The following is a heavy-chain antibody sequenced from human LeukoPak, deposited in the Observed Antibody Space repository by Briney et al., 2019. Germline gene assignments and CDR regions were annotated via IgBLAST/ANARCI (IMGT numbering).Heavy chain of an antibody. CDR3: ARGGLRWYQTNDAFDI. Sequence: SETLSLTCTVSGGSISSYYWSWIRQPAGKGLEWIGRIYTSGSTNYNPSLKSRVTMSVDTSKNQFSLKLSSVTAADTAVYYCARGGLRWYQTNDAFDIWGQGTMVTVSS. CDR1: GGSISSYY. J-gene: IGHJ3*02. CDR2: IYTSGST. V-gene: IGHV4-4*07. D-gene: IGHD4-23*01.